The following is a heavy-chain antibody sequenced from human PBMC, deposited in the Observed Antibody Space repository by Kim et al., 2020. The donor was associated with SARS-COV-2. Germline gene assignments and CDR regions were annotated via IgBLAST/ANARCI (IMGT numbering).Heavy chain of an antibody. D-gene: IGHD3-16*01. Sequence: GGSLRLSCEGSGFTFTSHEMNWVRQAPGKGLEWISYISLNGDDIYYADSVKGRFTISRDNARDSVYLQMNSLRVDDSAIYYCVRDTAGIMGDYWGQGTLVTVSS. J-gene: IGHJ4*02. CDR2: ISLNGDDI. V-gene: IGHV3-48*03. CDR1: GFTFTSHE. CDR3: VRDTAGIMGDY.